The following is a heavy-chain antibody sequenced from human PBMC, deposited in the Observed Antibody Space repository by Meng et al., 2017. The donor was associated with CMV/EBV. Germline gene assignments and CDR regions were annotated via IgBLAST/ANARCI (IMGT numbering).Heavy chain of an antibody. V-gene: IGHV4-30-4*08. CDR1: GGSISSGDYY. D-gene: IGHD2-21*02. CDR2: IYYSGST. CDR3: AREGDNPFDY. Sequence: QVQLKGVGPGLLKSSQTLSLTCTVSGGSISSGDYYWSWIRQPPGKGLEWIGYIYYSGSTYYNPSFKSRVTISVDTSKNQFSLKLSSVTAADTAVYYCAREGDNPFDYWGQGTLVTVSS. J-gene: IGHJ4*02.